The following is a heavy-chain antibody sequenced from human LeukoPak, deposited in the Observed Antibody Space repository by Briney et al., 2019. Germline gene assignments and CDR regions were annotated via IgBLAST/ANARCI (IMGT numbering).Heavy chain of an antibody. CDR2: ISAYNGNT. Sequence: ASVKVSCKTSGYTFTRYGISWVRQAPGQGLEWMGWISAYNGNTNYAQKLQGRVTMTTDTSTSTAYMELRSLRSDDTAVYYCASASYDILTPWYYWGQGTLVTVSS. D-gene: IGHD3-9*01. J-gene: IGHJ4*02. CDR1: GYTFTRYG. V-gene: IGHV1-18*01. CDR3: ASASYDILTPWYY.